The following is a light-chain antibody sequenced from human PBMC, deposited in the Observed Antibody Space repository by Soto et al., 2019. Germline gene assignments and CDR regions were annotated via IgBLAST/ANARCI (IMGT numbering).Light chain of an antibody. V-gene: IGLV2-14*01. J-gene: IGLJ1*01. Sequence: QSVLTQPASVSGSPGQSITISCTGTSGDVGGYYYVSWYQQLPGKAPKLMISEVSNRPSGVSNRFSGSKSGNTASLTISGLQAEDEADYYCCSYTTTDTLFVFGSGTKVTVL. CDR3: CSYTTTDTLFV. CDR1: SGDVGGYYY. CDR2: EVS.